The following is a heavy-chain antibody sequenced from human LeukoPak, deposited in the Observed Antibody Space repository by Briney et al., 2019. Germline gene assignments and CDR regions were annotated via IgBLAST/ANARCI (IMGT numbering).Heavy chain of an antibody. CDR2: INTNTGNP. J-gene: IGHJ3*02. CDR1: GYTFTSYA. Sequence: ASVKVSCKASGYTFTSYAMNWVRQAPGQGLEWMGWINTNTGNPTYAQGFTGRFVFSLDTSVSTAYLQISSLKAEDTAVYYCARVVWGSYRYDAFDIWGQGTMVTVSS. D-gene: IGHD3-16*02. CDR3: ARVVWGSYRYDAFDI. V-gene: IGHV7-4-1*02.